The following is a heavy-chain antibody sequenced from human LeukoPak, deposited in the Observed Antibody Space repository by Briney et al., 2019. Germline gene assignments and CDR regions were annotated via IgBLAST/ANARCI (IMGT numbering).Heavy chain of an antibody. V-gene: IGHV1-8*03. CDR3: ARGRSTGYPYYFEY. CDR1: GYTFTNYD. CDR2: MNPNSGST. Sequence: ASVKVSCKASGYTFTNYDINWVRQATGQGLEWMGWMNPNSGSTGYAQKFQGRVTITRNTSISTAYRELSGLRSEDTAVYYCARGRSTGYPYYFEYWGQGTLVTVSS. J-gene: IGHJ4*02. D-gene: IGHD5-12*01.